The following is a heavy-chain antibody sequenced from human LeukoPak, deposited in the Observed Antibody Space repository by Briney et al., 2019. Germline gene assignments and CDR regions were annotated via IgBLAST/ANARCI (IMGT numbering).Heavy chain of an antibody. J-gene: IGHJ3*02. D-gene: IGHD4-17*01. Sequence: SGFTFSGYSXNWFRQAPGRGLXWVSYISSTSTTIYYKDSVKGRFTISRDNAKNSLYLHMTSLRVEDTAVYYCVRNDGDDAFDIWGQGTMVTVSS. V-gene: IGHV3-48*01. CDR3: VRNDGDDAFDI. CDR2: ISSTSTTI. CDR1: GFTFSGYS.